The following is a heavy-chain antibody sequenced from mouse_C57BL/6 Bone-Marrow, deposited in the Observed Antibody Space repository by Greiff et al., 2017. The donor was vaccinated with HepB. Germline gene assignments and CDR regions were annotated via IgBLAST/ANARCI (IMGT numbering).Heavy chain of an antibody. CDR3: AREAYYGSSFFAY. CDR1: GYTFTDYN. J-gene: IGHJ3*01. Sequence: VQLQQSGPELVKPGASVKMSCKASGYTFTDYNMHWVKQSHGKSLEWIGYINPNNGGTSYNQKFKGKATLTVNKSSSTAYMELRSLTSEDSAVYYCAREAYYGSSFFAYWGQGTLVTVSA. CDR2: INPNNGGT. V-gene: IGHV1-22*01. D-gene: IGHD1-1*01.